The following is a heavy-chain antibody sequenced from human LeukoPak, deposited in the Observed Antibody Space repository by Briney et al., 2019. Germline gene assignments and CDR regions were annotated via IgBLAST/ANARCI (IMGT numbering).Heavy chain of an antibody. CDR3: ARDEGGNSPFDY. Sequence: SETLSLTCTVSGGSISSYYWSWIRQPPGKGLEWIGYIYYSGSTTYNPSLKSRVTISVDTSKNQFSLKLSSVTAADTAVYYCARDEGGNSPFDYWGQGTLVTVSS. J-gene: IGHJ4*02. V-gene: IGHV4-59*01. D-gene: IGHD4-23*01. CDR1: GGSISSYY. CDR2: IYYSGST.